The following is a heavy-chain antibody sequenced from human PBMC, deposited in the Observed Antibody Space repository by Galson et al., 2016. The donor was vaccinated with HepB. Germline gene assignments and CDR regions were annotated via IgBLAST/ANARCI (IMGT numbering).Heavy chain of an antibody. D-gene: IGHD2-15*01. V-gene: IGHV4-30-2*01. CDR3: ARVAARSGGYYYGMDV. CDR1: GGSISSGGYS. Sequence: TLSLTCAVSGGSISSGGYSWSWIRQPPGEGLEWIGYIYHSGSTYYNPSLKSRVTISVDRSKNQFSLKLSSVTAADTAVYYCARVAARSGGYYYGMDVWGQGTTVTVSS. J-gene: IGHJ6*02. CDR2: IYHSGST.